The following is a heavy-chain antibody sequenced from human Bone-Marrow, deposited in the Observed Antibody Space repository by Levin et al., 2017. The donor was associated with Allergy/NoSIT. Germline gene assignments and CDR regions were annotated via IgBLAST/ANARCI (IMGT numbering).Heavy chain of an antibody. Sequence: SETLSLTCTVSGGSIRSGGYYWSWIRQHPGKGLEWIGYIYDSGSTSYNPSLESRVAISVDTSKNQFYLKLTSLTAADTAVYYCARIPGTTSEFDCWGQGTLVTVSS. CDR1: GGSIRSGGYY. V-gene: IGHV4-31*03. CDR2: IYDSGST. J-gene: IGHJ4*02. CDR3: ARIPGTTSEFDC. D-gene: IGHD1-1*01.